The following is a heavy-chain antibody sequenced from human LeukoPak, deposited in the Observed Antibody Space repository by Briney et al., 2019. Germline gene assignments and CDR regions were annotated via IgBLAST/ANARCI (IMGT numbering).Heavy chain of an antibody. Sequence: GGSLRLSCAASGFTFSSYAMHWVRQAPGKGLEWVAVISYDGSNKYYADSVKGRFTISRDNSKNTLYLQMNSLRAEDTAVYYCARDSGGHGSFDYWGQGTLVTVSS. D-gene: IGHD5-24*01. CDR3: ARDSGGHGSFDY. J-gene: IGHJ4*02. CDR2: ISYDGSNK. CDR1: GFTFSSYA. V-gene: IGHV3-30-3*01.